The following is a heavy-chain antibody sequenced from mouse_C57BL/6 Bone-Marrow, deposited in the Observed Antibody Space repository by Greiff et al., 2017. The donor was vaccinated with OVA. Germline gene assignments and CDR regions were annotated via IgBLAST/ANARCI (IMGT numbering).Heavy chain of an antibody. Sequence: EVKLMESGGRLVKPGGSLKLSCAASGFTFSDYGMHWVRQAPEKGLEWVAYISSGSSTIYYADTVKGRFTISRDNAKNTLFLQMTSLRSEDTAMYYCALNWVFDYWGQGTTLTVSS. J-gene: IGHJ2*01. D-gene: IGHD4-1*01. CDR2: ISSGSSTI. V-gene: IGHV5-17*01. CDR3: ALNWVFDY. CDR1: GFTFSDYG.